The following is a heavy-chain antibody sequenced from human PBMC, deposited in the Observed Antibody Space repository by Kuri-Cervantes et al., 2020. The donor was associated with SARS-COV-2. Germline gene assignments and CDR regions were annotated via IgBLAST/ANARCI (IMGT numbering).Heavy chain of an antibody. CDR1: GYIFSNYG. CDR3: ARDSPFSQLGGLFHY. CDR2: INPNSGGT. V-gene: IGHV1-2*02. J-gene: IGHJ4*02. D-gene: IGHD6-6*01. Sequence: ASVKVSCKASGYIFSNYGISWVRQAPGQGLEWLGWINPNSGGTNYAQKFQGRVTMTRDTSISTAYMELSRLRSDDTAVYYCARDSPFSQLGGLFHYWGQGTLVTVSS.